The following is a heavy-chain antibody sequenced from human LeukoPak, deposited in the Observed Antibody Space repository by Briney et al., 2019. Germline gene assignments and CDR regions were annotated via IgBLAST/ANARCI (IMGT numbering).Heavy chain of an antibody. V-gene: IGHV1-18*01. CDR2: ISAYNGNT. CDR3: AKGGSSWYKIPYYFDY. Sequence: AASVKVSCKASGYTFTSYGISWVRQALGQGLEWMGWISAYNGNTNYAQKLQGRVTMTTDTSTSTAYMELRSLRSDDTAVYYCAKGGSSWYKIPYYFDYWGQGTLVTVSS. D-gene: IGHD6-13*01. CDR1: GYTFTSYG. J-gene: IGHJ4*02.